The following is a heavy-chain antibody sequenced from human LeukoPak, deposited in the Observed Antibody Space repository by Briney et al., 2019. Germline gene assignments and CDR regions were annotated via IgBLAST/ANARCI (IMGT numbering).Heavy chain of an antibody. CDR1: GGSISSYY. Sequence: PSETLSLTCTVSGGSISSYYWSWIRQPPGKGLEWIGYIYYSGSTNYNPSLKSRVTISVDTSKNQFSLKLSSVTAAGTAVYYCARKGHDYGDYGDWFDPWGQGTLVTVSS. CDR3: ARKGHDYGDYGDWFDP. D-gene: IGHD4-17*01. J-gene: IGHJ5*02. V-gene: IGHV4-59*01. CDR2: IYYSGST.